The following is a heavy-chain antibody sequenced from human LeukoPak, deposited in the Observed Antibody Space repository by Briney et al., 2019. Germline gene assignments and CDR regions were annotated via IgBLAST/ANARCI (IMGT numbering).Heavy chain of an antibody. V-gene: IGHV3-33*06. CDR2: IWHDGSSQ. J-gene: IGHJ4*02. Sequence: GRSLRLSCAASKFTFSHYGMHWVRQAPGMGLEWVAVIWHDGSSQYYADSVKGRFTASRDNSQNTLYLQMNSLRPDDTAVYYCAKDAQRGFDYSNSLEKWGQGTLVTVSS. D-gene: IGHD4-11*01. CDR3: AKDAQRGFDYSNSLEK. CDR1: KFTFSHYG.